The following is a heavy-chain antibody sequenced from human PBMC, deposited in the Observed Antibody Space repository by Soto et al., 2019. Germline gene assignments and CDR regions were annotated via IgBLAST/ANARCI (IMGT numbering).Heavy chain of an antibody. J-gene: IGHJ6*02. CDR3: ARFRGSYGMDV. Sequence: QVQLVQSGAEVKKPGSSVKVSCKATGGTFSSYTISGVRQAPGQGLEWMGRIIPILGIPNYAQKFQGRVTITADKSTSTAYMELSSLRSEDTAVYYCARFRGSYGMDVWGQGTTVTVSS. V-gene: IGHV1-69*02. CDR1: GGTFSSYT. D-gene: IGHD3-10*01. CDR2: IIPILGIP.